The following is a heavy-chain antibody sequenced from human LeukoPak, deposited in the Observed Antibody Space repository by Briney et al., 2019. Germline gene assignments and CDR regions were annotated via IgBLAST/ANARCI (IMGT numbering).Heavy chain of an antibody. J-gene: IGHJ6*03. CDR2: INHSGST. D-gene: IGHD5-12*01. Sequence: SETLSLTCAVYGESFSAYYWSWIRQPPGKGLEWIGEINHSGSTNYNPSLKSRVTISVDTSKNQFSLKLSSVTAADTAVYYCARQTRGCSGYEPYYYYYMDVWGKGTTVTVSS. CDR1: GESFSAYY. V-gene: IGHV4-34*01. CDR3: ARQTRGCSGYEPYYYYYMDV.